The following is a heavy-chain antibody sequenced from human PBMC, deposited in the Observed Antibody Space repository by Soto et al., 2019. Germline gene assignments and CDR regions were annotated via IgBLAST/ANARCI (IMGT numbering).Heavy chain of an antibody. CDR1: GYTSYY. D-gene: IGHD3-22*01. Sequence: GASVKVSCKASGYTSYYMHWVRQAPGQGLEWMGIINPSGGSTSYAQKFQGRVTMTTDTSTSTVYMELSSLRSDDTAVYYCSYDSSGYYYPGYWGQGTLVTVSP. J-gene: IGHJ4*02. CDR3: SYDSSGYYYPGY. V-gene: IGHV1-46*01. CDR2: INPSGGST.